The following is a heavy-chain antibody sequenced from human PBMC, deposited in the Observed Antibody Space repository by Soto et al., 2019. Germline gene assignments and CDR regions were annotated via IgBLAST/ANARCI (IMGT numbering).Heavy chain of an antibody. D-gene: IGHD6-19*01. CDR3: AKGLAWLVLYGFDS. CDR2: ISGSGGST. J-gene: IGHJ4*02. Sequence: EVQLLESGGGLVQPGGSLRLSCAASGFTFSSYAMSWVRQAPGTGLEWVSVISGSGGSTYYADPVKGRFTISRDNSKNTLYLQMNSRRAEDTAVYYCAKGLAWLVLYGFDSWGQGTLVTVSS. V-gene: IGHV3-23*01. CDR1: GFTFSSYA.